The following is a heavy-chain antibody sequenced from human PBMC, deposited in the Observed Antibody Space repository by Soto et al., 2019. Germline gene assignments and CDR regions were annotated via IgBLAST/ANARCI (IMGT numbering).Heavy chain of an antibody. Sequence: SVKVSCKASGGTFSSYAISWVRQAPGQGLEWMGGIIPIFGTANYAQKFQGRVTITADKSTSTAYMELSSLRSEDTAVYYCATSPRNYYGSGSYPLAFDIWGQGTMVTVSS. D-gene: IGHD3-10*01. CDR2: IIPIFGTA. CDR1: GGTFSSYA. V-gene: IGHV1-69*06. J-gene: IGHJ3*02. CDR3: ATSPRNYYGSGSYPLAFDI.